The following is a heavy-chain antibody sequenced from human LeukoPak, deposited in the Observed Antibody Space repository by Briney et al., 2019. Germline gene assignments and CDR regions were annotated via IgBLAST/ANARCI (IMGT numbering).Heavy chain of an antibody. J-gene: IGHJ4*02. V-gene: IGHV4-34*01. CDR2: INHSGST. D-gene: IGHD2-21*02. CDR3: ARGGFYCGGDCYVDY. CDR1: GGSFSPYY. Sequence: KTSETLSLTCAVYGGSFSPYYRSWIRQPPGKGLEWIGEINHSGSTNYNPSLKSRVTISVDTSKNQFSLKLSSVTAADTAVYYCARGGFYCGGDCYVDYWRQGTLVTVSS.